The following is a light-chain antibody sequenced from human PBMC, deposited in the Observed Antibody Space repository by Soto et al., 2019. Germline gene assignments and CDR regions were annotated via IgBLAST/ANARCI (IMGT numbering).Light chain of an antibody. CDR1: QRVSSSY. CDR3: QQYGSSPIT. Sequence: IVLTQSRGTLSLSPGERATLSCRASQRVSSSYLAWYQQKPGQAPRLLIYGASSRATGIPDRFSGSGSGTDVTLTISRLEPEDFALYYCQQYGSSPITFGPGTKVDIK. J-gene: IGKJ3*01. V-gene: IGKV3-20*01. CDR2: GAS.